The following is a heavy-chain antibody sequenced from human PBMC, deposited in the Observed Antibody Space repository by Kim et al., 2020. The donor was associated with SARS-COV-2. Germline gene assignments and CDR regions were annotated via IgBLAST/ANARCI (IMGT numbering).Heavy chain of an antibody. D-gene: IGHD3-10*01. CDR3: AKLFRFPPRKYYYCYGMDV. J-gene: IGHJ6*02. Sequence: GRFNISRDNSKNTLYLQMNSLRAEDTAVYYCAKLFRFPPRKYYYCYGMDVWGQGTTVTVSS. V-gene: IGHV3-33*06.